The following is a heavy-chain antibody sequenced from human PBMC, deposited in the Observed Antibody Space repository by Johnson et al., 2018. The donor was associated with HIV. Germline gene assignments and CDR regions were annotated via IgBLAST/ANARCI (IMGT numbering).Heavy chain of an antibody. Sequence: QVQLVESGGGVVQPGGSLRLSCAASGFTFSSYGMHWVRQAPGKGLEWVAFIRYDGSNKYYADSVKGRFTISRDNFKNTLSLQMNSLSTEDTAVYYCAREGEVGRAFDIWGQGTMVTVSS. CDR1: GFTFSSYG. CDR2: IRYDGSNK. D-gene: IGHD3-16*01. CDR3: AREGEVGRAFDI. V-gene: IGHV3-30*02. J-gene: IGHJ3*02.